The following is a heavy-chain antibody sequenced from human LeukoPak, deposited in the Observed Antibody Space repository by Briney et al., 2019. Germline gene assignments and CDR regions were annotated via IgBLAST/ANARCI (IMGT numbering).Heavy chain of an antibody. J-gene: IGHJ6*04. Sequence: GKSLRLSCAASGFTFSSYAMHWVRQAPGKGLEWEAVISYDGSNKHYADSVKGRFTISRDDSKRTLYLQMNSLGPEDTAVYYCAGGGGVPAASYFYAMDVWGKGTPVTVSS. CDR3: AGGGGVPAASYFYAMDV. CDR1: GFTFSSYA. V-gene: IGHV3-30*04. D-gene: IGHD2-2*01. CDR2: ISYDGSNK.